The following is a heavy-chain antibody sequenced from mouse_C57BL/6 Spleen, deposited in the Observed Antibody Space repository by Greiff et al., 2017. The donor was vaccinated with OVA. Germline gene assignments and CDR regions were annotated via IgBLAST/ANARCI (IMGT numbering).Heavy chain of an antibody. D-gene: IGHD2-1*01. J-gene: IGHJ2*01. CDR2: INPGSGGT. V-gene: IGHV1-54*01. CDR3: ARVGGNYDY. Sequence: QVQLQQPGAELVKPGASVKLSCKASGYAFTNYLIEWVKQRPGQGLEWIGVINPGSGGTNYNEKFKGKATLTADKSSSTAYMQLSSLTSEDSAVYFCARVGGNYDYWGQGTTLTVSS. CDR1: GYAFTNYL.